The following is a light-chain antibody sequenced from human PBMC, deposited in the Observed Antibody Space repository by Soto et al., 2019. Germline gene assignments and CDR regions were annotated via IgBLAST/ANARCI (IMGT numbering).Light chain of an antibody. CDR1: SSNIGAGYD. CDR2: GNS. Sequence: QPVLTQPPSVSGAPGQRVTISCTGSSSNIGAGYDVHWYQQLPGTAPKLLIYGNSNRPSGVPDRFSGSKSGTSASLAITGLQAEDEADYYCQSYDSSLSTVFGGGTKFTVL. CDR3: QSYDSSLSTV. V-gene: IGLV1-40*01. J-gene: IGLJ2*01.